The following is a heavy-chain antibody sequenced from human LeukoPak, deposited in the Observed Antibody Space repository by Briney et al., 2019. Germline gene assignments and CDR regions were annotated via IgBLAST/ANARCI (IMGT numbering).Heavy chain of an antibody. CDR3: AKRTPYSSGSYYFDY. CDR2: ISGSGGTT. CDR1: GFTFSSYG. J-gene: IGHJ4*02. V-gene: IGHV3-23*01. Sequence: GGSLRLSCAASGFTFSSYGMHWVRQAPGKGLEWVSAISGSGGTTNYADSVKGRLTISRDNSQNTLYLQMNSLRAEDTAVYYCAKRTPYSSGSYYFDYWGQGTLVTVSS. D-gene: IGHD3-22*01.